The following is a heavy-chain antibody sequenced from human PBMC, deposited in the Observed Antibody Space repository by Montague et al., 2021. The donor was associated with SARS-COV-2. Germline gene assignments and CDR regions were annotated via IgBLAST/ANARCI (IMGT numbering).Heavy chain of an antibody. D-gene: IGHD3-10*01. V-gene: IGHV4-34*01. CDR1: GDSMNNYY. J-gene: IGHJ6*02. Sequence: SGTLSLTCTVSGDSMNNYYWSWIRQPPGKGLEWIGEINHSGSTTYNPSLESRVSISVDTSNKQFSLKVTSVTAADTAVYYCARLGAITLVRGITKADFSNYGMDVWGQGTTVTVSS. CDR3: ARLGAITLVRGITKADFSNYGMDV. CDR2: INHSGST.